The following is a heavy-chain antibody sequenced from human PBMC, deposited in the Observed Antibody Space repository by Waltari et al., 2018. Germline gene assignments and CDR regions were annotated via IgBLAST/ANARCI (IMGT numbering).Heavy chain of an antibody. Sequence: QVQLQESGPGLVKPSETLSLTCSVSGGSIRNYYWSWIRQPPGKGLEWIGYIYHSGTTHYNPSLKSRLTISVDTSKNRFSLKLKSVTTADTAIYYWARVEMATIPCFDSWGQGTLVTVSS. CDR2: IYHSGTT. CDR1: GGSIRNYY. V-gene: IGHV4-59*01. CDR3: ARVEMATIPCFDS. J-gene: IGHJ4*02.